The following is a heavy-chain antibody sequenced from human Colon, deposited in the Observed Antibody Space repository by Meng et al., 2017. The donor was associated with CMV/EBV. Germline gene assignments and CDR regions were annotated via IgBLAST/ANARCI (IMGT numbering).Heavy chain of an antibody. Sequence: SETLSLTCNVSGGSVSSGIHYWNWIRQSPGKGLEWIGNIDYSGSTKYNPSLKSRITMSVDTSKNQFSLKLSSVTAADTAVYYCARDRGVEFFDSWGQGTLVTVSS. D-gene: IGHD3-10*01. CDR2: IDYSGST. CDR1: GGSVSSGIHY. CDR3: ARDRGVEFFDS. V-gene: IGHV4-61*01. J-gene: IGHJ4*02.